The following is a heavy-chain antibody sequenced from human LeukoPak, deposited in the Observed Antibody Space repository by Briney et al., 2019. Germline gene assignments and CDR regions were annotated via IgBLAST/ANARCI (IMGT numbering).Heavy chain of an antibody. V-gene: IGHV5-51*01. J-gene: IGHJ6*02. D-gene: IGHD5-24*01. CDR2: IFPGDSDS. Sequence: GESLKISCKGSGYSFTSYWIGSVRQMPGKGLEWMGIIFPGDSDSRYSPSFQGQVTFSADRSTTTAFLQWSTLKASDTATYYCARQLWLSRYDYGMDVWGRGTTVTVSS. CDR1: GYSFTSYW. CDR3: ARQLWLSRYDYGMDV.